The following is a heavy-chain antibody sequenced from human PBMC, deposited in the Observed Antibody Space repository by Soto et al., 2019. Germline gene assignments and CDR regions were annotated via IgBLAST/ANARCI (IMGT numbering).Heavy chain of an antibody. J-gene: IGHJ5*02. V-gene: IGHV3-9*01. CDR1: GFTFDDYA. CDR3: ARGGPLYTAMVTVPTFAP. Sequence: SLRLSCAASGFTFDDYAMHWVRQAPGKGLEWVSGISWNSGSIGYADSVKGRFTISRDNAKNSLYLQMNSLRAEDTALYYCARGGPLYTAMVTVPTFAPWGKGTLVTFPS. CDR2: ISWNSGSI. D-gene: IGHD5-18*01.